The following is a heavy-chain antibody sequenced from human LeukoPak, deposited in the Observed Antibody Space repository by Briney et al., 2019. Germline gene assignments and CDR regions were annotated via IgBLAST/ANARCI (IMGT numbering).Heavy chain of an antibody. J-gene: IGHJ4*02. V-gene: IGHV3-23*01. CDR3: AKDVVRGVMWYFDY. Sequence: GGSLRLSCAASGFTFSSYAMSWVRQAPGKGLEWVSAISGSGGSTYHADSVKGRFTISRDNSKNTLYLQMNSLRAEDTAVYYCAKDVVRGVMWYFDYWGQGTLVTVSS. CDR2: ISGSGGST. D-gene: IGHD3-10*01. CDR1: GFTFSSYA.